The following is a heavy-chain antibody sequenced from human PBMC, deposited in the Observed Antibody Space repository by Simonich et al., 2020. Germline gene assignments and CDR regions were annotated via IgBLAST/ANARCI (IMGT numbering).Heavy chain of an antibody. CDR2: INPNRGST. J-gene: IGHJ1*01. CDR3: ARSHIAAAGTGYFQH. D-gene: IGHD6-13*01. V-gene: IGHV1-2*02. Sequence: QVQLVQSGAEVKKPGASVKVSCKASGYTFTGYYMHWVRQAPGQGLEWRGWINPNRGSTNYAQKFQGRVTMTRDTSISTAYMELSRLRSDDTAVYYCARSHIAAAGTGYFQHWGQGTLVTVSS. CDR1: GYTFTGYY.